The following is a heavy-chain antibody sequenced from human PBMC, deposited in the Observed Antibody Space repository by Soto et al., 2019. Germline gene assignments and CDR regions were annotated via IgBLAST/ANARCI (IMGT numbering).Heavy chain of an antibody. CDR2: VFFSGST. J-gene: IGHJ6*02. D-gene: IGHD2-8*01. CDR3: ARGKYCTNGVCYQGDYYYYGMDV. Sequence: SETLSLTCTVSGASVGSGSFYWSWIRQPPGKGLEWIGYVFFSGSTNYNPSLKSRVTMSVDTSKNQFALKLSSVTAADTAVYYCARGKYCTNGVCYQGDYYYYGMDVWGQGTTVTVSS. CDR1: GASVGSGSFY. V-gene: IGHV4-61*01.